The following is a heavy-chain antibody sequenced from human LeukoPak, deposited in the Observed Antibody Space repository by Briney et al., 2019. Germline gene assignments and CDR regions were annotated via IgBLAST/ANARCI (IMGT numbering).Heavy chain of an antibody. J-gene: IGHJ4*02. CDR1: GGIFGRHG. Sequence: SVKVCCKASGGIFGRHGIAWVRQAPGQGLEWMGGTVSMFATTIYAEKLQGRLTITADESTSTAYMELKSLTSEDTAVYFCARVPVASMTPLYFFDLWGQGTLVTVSS. V-gene: IGHV1-69*01. CDR3: ARVPVASMTPLYFFDL. CDR2: TVSMFATT.